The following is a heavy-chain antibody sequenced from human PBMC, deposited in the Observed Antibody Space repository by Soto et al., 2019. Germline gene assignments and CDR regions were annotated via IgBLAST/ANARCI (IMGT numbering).Heavy chain of an antibody. CDR3: ARSGDCSGGSCTYYYYGMDV. CDR2: IYHSGST. D-gene: IGHD2-15*01. Sequence: QLQLQESGSGLVKPSQTLSLTCAVSGGSISSGGYSWSWIRQPPGKGLEWIGYIYHSGSTYYNPSLMSRGTISVDRSKNQFALKLSSVTAADTAVYYCARSGDCSGGSCTYYYYGMDVWGQGTTVTVSS. CDR1: GGSISSGGYS. V-gene: IGHV4-30-2*01. J-gene: IGHJ6*02.